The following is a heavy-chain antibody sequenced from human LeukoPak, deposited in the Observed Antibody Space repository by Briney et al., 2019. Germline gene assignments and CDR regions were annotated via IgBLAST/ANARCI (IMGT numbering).Heavy chain of an antibody. CDR2: ISGSGGST. CDR3: AKYPDIVVVVAAYGNWFDP. V-gene: IGHV3-23*01. D-gene: IGHD2-15*01. Sequence: GGSLRLSCAASGSTFSSYAMSWVRQAPGKGLEWVSAISGSGGSTYYADSVRGRFTISRDNSKNTLYLQMNSLRAEDTAVHYCAKYPDIVVVVAAYGNWFDPWGQGTLVTVSS. CDR1: GSTFSSYA. J-gene: IGHJ5*02.